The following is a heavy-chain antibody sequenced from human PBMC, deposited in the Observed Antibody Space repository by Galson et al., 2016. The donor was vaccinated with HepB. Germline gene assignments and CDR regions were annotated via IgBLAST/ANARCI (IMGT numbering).Heavy chain of an antibody. CDR3: ARYLWFGEKYGMDV. D-gene: IGHD3-10*01. J-gene: IGHJ6*02. CDR2: IYHPGTT. Sequence: SETLSLTCAVSGGSISSDNWWSWVRQPPGKGLEWIGEIYHPGTTYYIPSFKSRVTISVDTSRNNFSLKLRSVTAADTAVYYCARYLWFGEKYGMDVWGQGTTVIVSS. V-gene: IGHV4-4*02. CDR1: GGSISSDNW.